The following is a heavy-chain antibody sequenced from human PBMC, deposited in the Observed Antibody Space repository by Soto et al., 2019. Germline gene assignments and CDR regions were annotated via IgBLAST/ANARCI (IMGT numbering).Heavy chain of an antibody. Sequence: GGSLRLSCSASGVTFSSYEMNWVRQAPGKGLEWVSYISSSGSTIYYADSVKGRFTISRDNAKNSLYLQMNSLRAEDTAVYYCARFSSGWYYWFDPWGQGTLVTVSS. V-gene: IGHV3-48*03. J-gene: IGHJ5*02. CDR1: GVTFSSYE. CDR3: ARFSSGWYYWFDP. CDR2: ISSSGSTI. D-gene: IGHD6-19*01.